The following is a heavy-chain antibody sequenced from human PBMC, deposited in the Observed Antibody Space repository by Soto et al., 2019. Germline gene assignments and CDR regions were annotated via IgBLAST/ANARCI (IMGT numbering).Heavy chain of an antibody. D-gene: IGHD1-1*01. V-gene: IGHV3-53*01. CDR3: ASWHEREHAYDV. CDR2: LYYVDGS. J-gene: IGHJ3*01. Sequence: DVQLVESGGGLIQPGESLRLSCAAFGLTVSGKKYVAWVRQAPGKGLEWVSALYYVDGSFYAESVKGRFTTSSDSSKTTVYLQMNGLRPDDTAVYYCASWHEREHAYDVWGQGTTVTVSS. CDR1: GLTVSGKKY.